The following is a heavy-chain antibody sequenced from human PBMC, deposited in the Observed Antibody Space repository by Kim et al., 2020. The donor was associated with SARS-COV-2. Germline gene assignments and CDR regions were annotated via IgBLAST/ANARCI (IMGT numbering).Heavy chain of an antibody. J-gene: IGHJ4*02. D-gene: IGHD3-10*01. Sequence: YSSSCQGQVTIPADKSISTAYLQWRSLKASDTAMYYCARRGDNYGSVDYWGQGTLVTVSS. CDR3: ARRGDNYGSVDY. V-gene: IGHV5-51*01.